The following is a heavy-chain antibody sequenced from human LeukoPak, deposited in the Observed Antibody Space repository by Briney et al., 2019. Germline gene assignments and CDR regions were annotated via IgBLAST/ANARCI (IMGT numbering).Heavy chain of an antibody. D-gene: IGHD6-19*01. CDR2: ISYDGSNK. J-gene: IGHJ4*02. CDR1: GFTFSSYG. CDR3: ETGAVAGTNY. V-gene: IGHV3-30*03. Sequence: GGSLRLSCAASGFTFSSYGMHWVRQAPGKGLEWVAVISYDGSNKYYADSVKGRFTISKDNAKNSLYLQMNSLRAEDTAVYYCETGAVAGTNYWGQGTLVTVSS.